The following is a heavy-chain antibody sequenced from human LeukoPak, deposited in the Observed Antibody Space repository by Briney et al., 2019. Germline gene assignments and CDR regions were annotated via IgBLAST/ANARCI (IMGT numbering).Heavy chain of an antibody. Sequence: SETLSLTCTVSGGSISSSGYYRGWIRQPPGKGLEWIGSIYYSGSTHYNPSLESRVTISVDTSKNQFSLKLSSVTAADTAVYYCARVWAAAGFDYWGQGTLVTVSS. CDR1: GGSISSSGYY. V-gene: IGHV4-39*01. J-gene: IGHJ4*02. D-gene: IGHD6-13*01. CDR3: ARVWAAAGFDY. CDR2: IYYSGST.